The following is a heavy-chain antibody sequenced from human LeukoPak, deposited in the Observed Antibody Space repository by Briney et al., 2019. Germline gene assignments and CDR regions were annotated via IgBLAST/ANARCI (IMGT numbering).Heavy chain of an antibody. CDR2: IKNDGSER. V-gene: IGHV3-7*01. Sequence: XRLSXXXSGXVXXNYFMSWVRQAPGKGREGVASIKNDGSERYYVDSVRGRYTISRDNTKNSLFLQMRSLRAEDTAVYYCATDRGWRTSGYYLYYFEYWGQGTLVTFSS. J-gene: IGHJ4*02. CDR3: ATDRGWRTSGYYLYYFEY. D-gene: IGHD3-3*01. CDR1: GXVXXNYF.